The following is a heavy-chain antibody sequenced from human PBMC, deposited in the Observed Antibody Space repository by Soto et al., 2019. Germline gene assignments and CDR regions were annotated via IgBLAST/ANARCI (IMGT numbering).Heavy chain of an antibody. Sequence: EVQLVESGGGLVQPGGSLRLSCEASGFTFRNYDMHWVRQGTGKGLECVSGIGAAGDPDYADSVEGRFTISRENAQNSFFLQMNSLRVGDTAVYYCARTDRDFYGLDVWGQGTTVIVSS. CDR3: ARTDRDFYGLDV. V-gene: IGHV3-13*05. CDR2: IGAAGDP. J-gene: IGHJ6*02. CDR1: GFTFRNYD.